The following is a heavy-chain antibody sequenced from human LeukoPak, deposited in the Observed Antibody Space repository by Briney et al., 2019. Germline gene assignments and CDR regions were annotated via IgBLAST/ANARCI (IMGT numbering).Heavy chain of an antibody. D-gene: IGHD1-14*01. CDR3: ARGTTDLDY. CDR1: GFTFSSYS. J-gene: IGHJ4*02. CDR2: ISSSGDAT. V-gene: IGHV3-23*01. Sequence: GGSLRLSCAASGFTFSSYSMNWVRQAPGKGLEWVSLISSSGDATYYADSVQGRFTISRDNSRNTLYLHIDSLRVEDTATYYCARGTTDLDYWGQGTRVIVSS.